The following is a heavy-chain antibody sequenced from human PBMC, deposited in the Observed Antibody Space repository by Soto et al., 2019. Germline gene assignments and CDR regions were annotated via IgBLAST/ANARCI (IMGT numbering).Heavy chain of an antibody. CDR2: ISGSGGST. J-gene: IGHJ4*02. V-gene: IGHV3-23*01. Sequence: EVQLLESGGGLVQPGGSLRLSCAASGFTFSSYVMSWVRQAPGKGLEWVSGISGSGGSTYYADSVKGRFTISRDNFKNTLFLHMNSLRDEDTAVYYCASPGNPLDYWGQGTLVTVSS. D-gene: IGHD1-1*01. CDR1: GFTFSSYV. CDR3: ASPGNPLDY.